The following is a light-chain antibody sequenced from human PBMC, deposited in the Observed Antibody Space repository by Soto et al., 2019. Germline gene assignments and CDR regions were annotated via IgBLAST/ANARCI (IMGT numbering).Light chain of an antibody. CDR2: EVS. J-gene: IGLJ1*01. CDR1: SSDVGGYNY. Sequence: QSVLTQPASGSGSPGQSITISCTGTSSDVGGYNYVSWYQQHPGKAPKLMIYEVSNRPSGVSNRFSGSKSGNTASLTISGLQAEDEAHYYCSSYTSSSIDYVFGTGTKLTLL. CDR3: SSYTSSSIDYV. V-gene: IGLV2-14*01.